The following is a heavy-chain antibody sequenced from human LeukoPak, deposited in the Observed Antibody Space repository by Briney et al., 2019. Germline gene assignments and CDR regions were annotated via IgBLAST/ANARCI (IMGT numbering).Heavy chain of an antibody. V-gene: IGHV4-4*02. D-gene: IGHD3-22*01. CDR3: AGLVGRYSSGLYYYYFDY. J-gene: IGHJ4*02. CDR1: GDSINSLDL. CDR2: MYLSGTT. Sequence: NPSETLSLTCTVSGDSINSLDLWSWVRQPPGKGLEWIGEMYLSGTTHSNPSVKSRVTISIGKSKNQFFLNLSSVTAADTAVYYCAGLVGRYSSGLYYYYFDYWGQGTLVTVSS.